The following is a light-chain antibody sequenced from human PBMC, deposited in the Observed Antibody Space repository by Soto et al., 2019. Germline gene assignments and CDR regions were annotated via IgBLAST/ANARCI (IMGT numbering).Light chain of an antibody. V-gene: IGKV3-20*01. Sequence: EIVLTQSPGTLSLSPGETATLSCRASQSVSASYLAWYQQKFGQAPRLLIFGALSRASGVPDRFSGSGSGTVFTLTISRLEPEDFAVYYCQQYGSSFPGTTFGQGTRLEIK. CDR2: GAL. CDR1: QSVSASY. CDR3: QQYGSSFPGTT. J-gene: IGKJ5*01.